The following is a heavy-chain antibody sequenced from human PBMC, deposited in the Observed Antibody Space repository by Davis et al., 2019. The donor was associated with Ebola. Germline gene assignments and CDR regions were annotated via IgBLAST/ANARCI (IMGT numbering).Heavy chain of an antibody. V-gene: IGHV3-21*01. CDR1: GFTFSSYT. Sequence: GGSLRLSCAASGFTFSSYTMNWVRQAPGKGLEWVSSISSSSIYIYYADSVKGRFTISRDNAKNSLYLQMNSLGAEDTAVYYCARDLGATDPNWFDPWGQGTLVTVSS. CDR2: ISSSSIYI. D-gene: IGHD3-16*01. CDR3: ARDLGATDPNWFDP. J-gene: IGHJ5*02.